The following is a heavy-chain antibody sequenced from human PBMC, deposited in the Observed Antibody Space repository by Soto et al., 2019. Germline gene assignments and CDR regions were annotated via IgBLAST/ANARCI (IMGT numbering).Heavy chain of an antibody. J-gene: IGHJ4*02. CDR2: ISSDGSNK. V-gene: IGHV3-30*03. Sequence: LRLSCAASGFTFSSYGMHWVRQAPGKGLEWVAVISSDGSNKYYADSVKGRFTISRDNSKNTLYLQMNSLRAEDTAVYYCARESEDLTSNFDYWGQGTLVTVSS. CDR3: ARESEDLTSNFDY. CDR1: GFTFSSYG.